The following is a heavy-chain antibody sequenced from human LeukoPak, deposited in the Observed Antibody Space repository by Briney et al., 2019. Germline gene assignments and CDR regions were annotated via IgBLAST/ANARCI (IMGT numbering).Heavy chain of an antibody. CDR2: INPNSGGT. CDR1: GYTFTIYY. V-gene: IGHV1-2*02. J-gene: IGHJ4*02. CDR3: ARNTAMVIGLFDY. D-gene: IGHD5-18*01. Sequence: ASVKLSCKASGYTFTIYYMHWVRQAPGQGLEWMGWINPNSGGTNYAQKFQGRVTMTRDTSISTAYMELSRLRSDDTAVYYCARNTAMVIGLFDYWGQGTLVTVSS.